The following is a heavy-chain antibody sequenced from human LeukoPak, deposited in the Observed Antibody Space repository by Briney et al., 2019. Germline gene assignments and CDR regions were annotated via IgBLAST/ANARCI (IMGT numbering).Heavy chain of an antibody. CDR3: ARVRGSGRYQRGDAFDI. D-gene: IGHD6-19*01. Sequence: GASVKVSCKASGYTFTSYGIGWVRQAPGQGLEWMGWISAYNGNTNYAQKLQGRVTMTTDTSTSTAYMELRSLRSDDTAVYYCARVRGSGRYQRGDAFDIWGQGTMVTVSS. CDR2: ISAYNGNT. V-gene: IGHV1-18*01. J-gene: IGHJ3*02. CDR1: GYTFTSYG.